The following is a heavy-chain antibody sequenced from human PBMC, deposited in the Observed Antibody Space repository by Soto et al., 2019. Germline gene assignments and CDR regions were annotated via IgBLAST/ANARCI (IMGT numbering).Heavy chain of an antibody. CDR2: IYYTGIT. D-gene: IGHD3-3*01. J-gene: IGHJ5*02. CDR1: GGSITDNY. V-gene: IGHV4-59*01. CDR3: ARDLDYGFLFGQNWFDP. Sequence: QVQLQQSGPGLLKPSETLSLTCSVSGGSITDNYWTWIRQSPGKGLEWVGEIYYTGITNYNPSLNSRALVSRDSFKIQFSLTLDSVNAASTAAAYWARDLDYGFLFGQNWFDPWGQGTLVTVSS.